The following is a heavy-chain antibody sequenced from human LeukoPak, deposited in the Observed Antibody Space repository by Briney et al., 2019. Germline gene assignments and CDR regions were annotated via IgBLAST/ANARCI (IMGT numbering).Heavy chain of an antibody. V-gene: IGHV4-34*01. Sequence: SETLSLTCAVYGGSFSGYYWSWIRQPPGKGLEWIGEINHSGSTNYNPSLKSRVTISVDTSKNQFSLKLSSVTAADTAVYYCARVLGYCSGGSCYESYFDYWGQGTLVTVSS. D-gene: IGHD2-15*01. CDR3: ARVLGYCSGGSCYESYFDY. J-gene: IGHJ4*02. CDR1: GGSFSGYY. CDR2: INHSGST.